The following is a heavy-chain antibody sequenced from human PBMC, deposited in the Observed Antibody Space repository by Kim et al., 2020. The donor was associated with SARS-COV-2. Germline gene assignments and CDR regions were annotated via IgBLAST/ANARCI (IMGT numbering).Heavy chain of an antibody. J-gene: IGHJ6*02. CDR2: ISSSSSYI. CDR3: ARDGGITIFGVVTADYGMDV. Sequence: GGSLRLSCAASGFTFSSYSMNWVRQAPGKGLEWVSSISSSSSYIYYADSVKGRFTISRDNAKNSLYLQMNSLRAEDTAVYYCARDGGITIFGVVTADYGMDVWGQGNTVTVSS. CDR1: GFTFSSYS. V-gene: IGHV3-21*01. D-gene: IGHD3-3*01.